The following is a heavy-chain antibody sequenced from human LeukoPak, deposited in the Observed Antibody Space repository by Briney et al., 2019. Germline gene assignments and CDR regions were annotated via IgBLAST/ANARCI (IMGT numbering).Heavy chain of an antibody. CDR1: GGTFSSYA. Sequence: ASVKVSCKASGGTFSSYAISWVRQAPGQGLEWMGRIIPIFGTANYAQKFQGRVTITTDESTSTAYMELSSLRSEDTAVYYCADSSIAAPGAFDIWGQGTMVTASS. D-gene: IGHD6-6*01. CDR3: ADSSIAAPGAFDI. V-gene: IGHV1-69*05. J-gene: IGHJ3*02. CDR2: IIPIFGTA.